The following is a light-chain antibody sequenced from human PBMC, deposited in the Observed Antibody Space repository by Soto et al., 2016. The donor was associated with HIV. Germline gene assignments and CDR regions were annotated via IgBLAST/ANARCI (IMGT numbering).Light chain of an antibody. CDR2: GDN. J-gene: IGLJ1*01. V-gene: IGLV1-40*01. CDR3: QSFDSRLTAYV. CDR1: SSNIGAGYD. Sequence: QSVLTQPPSVSGAPGQRVIMSCTGSSSNIGAGYDVHWYQQFPGTAPKLLIHGDNNRPSGVPHRFSASKSGTSASLAITGLRPEDEADYYCQSFDSRLTAYVFGTGTKVAVL.